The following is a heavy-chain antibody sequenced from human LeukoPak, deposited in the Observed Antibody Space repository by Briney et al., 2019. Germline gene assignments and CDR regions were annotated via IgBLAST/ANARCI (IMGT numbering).Heavy chain of an antibody. J-gene: IGHJ4*02. V-gene: IGHV1-2*02. CDR3: GRHLDAQQRLSY. CDR1: GYTLNDYY. D-gene: IGHD3-16*02. Sequence: GASVKVSCKDSGYTLNDYYIHWLRQAPAQGPEWIGWMNPNSGGTKYAQQSQGRVTMTRDTSHSTAYLEPSRLTCDGPARYHCGRHLDAQQRLSYWGQGALVTVSS. CDR2: MNPNSGGT.